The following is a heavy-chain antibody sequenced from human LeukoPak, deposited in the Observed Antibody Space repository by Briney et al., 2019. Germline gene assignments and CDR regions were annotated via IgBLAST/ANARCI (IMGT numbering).Heavy chain of an antibody. CDR2: ISGYYGNA. CDR1: GYTLTNYG. V-gene: IGHV1-18*01. J-gene: IGHJ3*01. D-gene: IGHD3-10*01. CDR3: ARTPRKFGERFDVFDV. Sequence: ASVKVSCEASGYTLTNYGISWVRQATGQGLEWMGWISGYYGNANYAQKLHDRVTMTRDTFTNTAYMELRSLSCDDTAVYYCARTPRKFGERFDVFDVWGQGTMVTVSS.